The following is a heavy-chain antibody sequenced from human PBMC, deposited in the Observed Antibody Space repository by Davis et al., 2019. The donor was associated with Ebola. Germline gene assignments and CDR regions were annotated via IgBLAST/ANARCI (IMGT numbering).Heavy chain of an antibody. CDR2: IRYDGSNK. D-gene: IGHD5-18*01. Sequence: GGSLRLSCAASGFTFSSYGMHWVRQAPGKGLEWVAFIRYDGSNKYYADSVKGRFTISRDNSKNTLYLQMNSLRAEDTAVYYCARDRRGYSYGYAHYYGMDVWGKGTTVTVSS. J-gene: IGHJ6*04. V-gene: IGHV3-30*02. CDR3: ARDRRGYSYGYAHYYGMDV. CDR1: GFTFSSYG.